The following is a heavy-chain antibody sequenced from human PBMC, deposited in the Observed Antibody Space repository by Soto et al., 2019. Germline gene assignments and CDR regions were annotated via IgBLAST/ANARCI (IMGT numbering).Heavy chain of an antibody. CDR3: ARQGGEWLFGVHMDV. D-gene: IGHD3-3*01. V-gene: IGHV4-59*08. CDR1: GGSISSYY. CDR2: IYTSGSP. Sequence: QVQLHESGPGLVKPSETLSLTCSVSGGSISSYYWSWIRQPPAQGLEWIGYIYTSGSPNYKPSLKSRVSMSVDTSKNQFSLKLTSVTAADAAVYYCARQGGEWLFGVHMDVWGKGTTVSVSS. J-gene: IGHJ6*03.